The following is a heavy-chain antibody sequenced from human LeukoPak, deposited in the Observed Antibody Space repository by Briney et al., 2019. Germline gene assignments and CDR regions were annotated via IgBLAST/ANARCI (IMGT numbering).Heavy chain of an antibody. J-gene: IGHJ4*02. CDR3: AKERDDFWSGSVY. V-gene: IGHV3-33*06. Sequence: GGSLRLSCAASGFTFSTYGMHWVRQAPGKGLEWVALIWYDGSKKYYADSVKGRFTISRDNSKNTLYLQMDSLRAEDTAVYYCAKERDDFWSGSVYWGQGILVTVSS. CDR1: GFTFSTYG. CDR2: IWYDGSKK. D-gene: IGHD3-3*01.